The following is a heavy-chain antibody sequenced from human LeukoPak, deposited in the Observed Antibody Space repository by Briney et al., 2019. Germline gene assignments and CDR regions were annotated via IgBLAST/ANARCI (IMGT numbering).Heavy chain of an antibody. CDR1: GGTFSSYA. D-gene: IGHD3-22*01. V-gene: IGHV1-69*06. CDR2: IIPIFGTA. Sequence: ASVKVSCKASGGTFSSYAISWVRQAPGQGLEWMGGIIPIFGTANYAQKFQGRVTITADKSTSTAYMELSSLRSEDTAVYYCARFRPRAYYYDSSGYSQSPYYFDYWGQGTLVTVSS. CDR3: ARFRPRAYYYDSSGYSQSPYYFDY. J-gene: IGHJ4*02.